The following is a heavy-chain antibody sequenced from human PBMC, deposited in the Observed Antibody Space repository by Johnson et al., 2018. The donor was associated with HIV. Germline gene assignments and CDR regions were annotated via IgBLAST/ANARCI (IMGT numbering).Heavy chain of an antibody. V-gene: IGHV3-13*01. J-gene: IGHJ3*02. CDR1: GFTFSSYA. CDR2: IGTAGDT. CDR3: ARGSSYYYDSSGYAFDI. Sequence: VQLVESGGGLVKPGGSLRLSCAASGFTFSSYAMHWVRQAPGKGLEWVSAIGTAGDTYYPGSVKGRFTISRENAKNSLYLQMNSLRAGDTAVYYCARGSSYYYDSSGYAFDIWGQGTMVTVSS. D-gene: IGHD3-22*01.